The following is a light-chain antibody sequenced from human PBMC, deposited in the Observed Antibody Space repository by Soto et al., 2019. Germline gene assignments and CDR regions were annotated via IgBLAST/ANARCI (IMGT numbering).Light chain of an antibody. CDR1: QGIRID. CDR3: LQDYSYPYT. J-gene: IGKJ2*01. Sequence: AIQMTQSPSSLSASVGDRVTITCRASQGIRIDVGWYQQKPGKAPKLLIYAASSLQSGVPSRFSGSGSGTDFTLTISSLQPEDFVTYYCLQDYSYPYTFGQGTKLEIK. V-gene: IGKV1-6*01. CDR2: AAS.